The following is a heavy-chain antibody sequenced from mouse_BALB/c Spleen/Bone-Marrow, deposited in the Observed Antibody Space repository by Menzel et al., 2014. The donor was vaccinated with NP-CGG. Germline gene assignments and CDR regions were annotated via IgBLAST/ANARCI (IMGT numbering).Heavy chain of an antibody. CDR2: ISSGGSYT. V-gene: IGHV5-6-4*01. CDR1: GFTFSIYT. J-gene: IGHJ4*01. CDR3: TRGDRYEGYYYAREY. Sequence: EVNLMESGGGLVDPGVSLKLSCAASGFTFSIYTMSCVCQTPEKSLEWAVTISSGGSYTYYSDSVKGRFTFSRDNAPNHLYLQMSRVKSEDTDMYYYTRGDRYEGYYYAREYWDKGNSVTVSS. D-gene: IGHD2-14*01.